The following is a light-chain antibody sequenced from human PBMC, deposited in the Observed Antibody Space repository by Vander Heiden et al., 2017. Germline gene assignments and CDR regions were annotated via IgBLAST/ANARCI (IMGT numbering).Light chain of an antibody. CDR3: QQYKNWPLFT. J-gene: IGKJ3*01. CDR2: GAS. V-gene: IGKV3-15*01. Sequence: EIVMTQSPATLSVSPGERATLSCRASQSVSSNLAWYQQKPGQGPRLLIYGASTRATDIPDRFSGGGYGTEFTLTISSRQSEDFAVYYCQQYKNWPLFTFGHGTKVDIK. CDR1: QSVSSN.